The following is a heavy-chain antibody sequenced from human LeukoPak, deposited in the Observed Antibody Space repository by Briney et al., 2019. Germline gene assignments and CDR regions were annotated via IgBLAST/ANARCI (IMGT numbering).Heavy chain of an antibody. Sequence: SETLSLTCTVSGGSISTSNYYWGWIRQPPGKGLEWIGNIFYSGSTNYNPSLKSRVTISVDTSKNQFSLKLSSVTAADTAVYYCARTGYSSGWYYFDYWGQGTLVTVSS. V-gene: IGHV4-61*05. CDR2: IFYSGST. CDR3: ARTGYSSGWYYFDY. J-gene: IGHJ4*02. CDR1: GGSISTSNYY. D-gene: IGHD6-19*01.